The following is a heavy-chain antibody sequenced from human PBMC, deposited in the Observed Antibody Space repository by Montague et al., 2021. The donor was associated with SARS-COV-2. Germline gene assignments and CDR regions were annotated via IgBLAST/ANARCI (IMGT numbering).Heavy chain of an antibody. Sequence: SLRLSCAASGFIFRSYNMNWVRQAPGKGLEWVSSISSSSSTIYYADSVKGRFTISRDNAKNSLNLQMNSLRDEDTAVYYCARGQFRGDDYYYYGTDVWGQGTTVTVSS. V-gene: IGHV3-48*02. CDR2: ISSSSSTI. J-gene: IGHJ6*02. CDR1: GFIFRSYN. CDR3: ARGQFRGDDYYYYGTDV. D-gene: IGHD3-16*01.